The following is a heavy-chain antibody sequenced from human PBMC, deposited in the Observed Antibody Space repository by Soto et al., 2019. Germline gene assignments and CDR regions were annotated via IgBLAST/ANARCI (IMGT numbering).Heavy chain of an antibody. Sequence: PSETLSLTCAVSGGSFTSNNWWTWVRQPPGQGLEWIGEIYSHGSTNYNPSLKSRVTISLDKSENQFSLKVTSLTAADSAVYYCASRDPGTSVDYWGEGTLVT. J-gene: IGHJ4*02. CDR1: GGSFTSNNW. CDR3: ASRDPGTSVDY. D-gene: IGHD1-7*01. CDR2: IYSHGST. V-gene: IGHV4-4*02.